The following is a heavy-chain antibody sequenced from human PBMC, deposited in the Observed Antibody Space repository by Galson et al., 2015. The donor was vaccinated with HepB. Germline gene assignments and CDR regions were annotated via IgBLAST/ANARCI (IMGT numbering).Heavy chain of an antibody. CDR1: GFTFSSYA. Sequence: SLRLSCAASGFTFSSYAMHWVRQAPGKGLEWVAVISYDGSNKYYADSVKGRFTISRDNSKNTLYLQMNSLRAEDTAVYYCARGGRYCSGGSCASLDYWGQGTLVTVSS. D-gene: IGHD2-15*01. J-gene: IGHJ4*02. CDR2: ISYDGSNK. CDR3: ARGGRYCSGGSCASLDY. V-gene: IGHV3-30*04.